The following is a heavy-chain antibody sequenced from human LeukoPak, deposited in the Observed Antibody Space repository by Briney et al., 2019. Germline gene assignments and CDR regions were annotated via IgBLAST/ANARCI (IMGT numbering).Heavy chain of an antibody. D-gene: IGHD3-22*01. CDR1: GFTFSSSG. J-gene: IGHJ4*02. CDR2: ITSGGNT. V-gene: IGHV3-23*01. CDR3: AKAYDSSPAEY. Sequence: GGSLRLSCAGSGFTFSSSGMGWVRQAPGQGLEWVSGITSGGNTYYADSVKGRFTVSRDNSKNTLFLQMNSLRAEDTALYYCAKAYDSSPAEYWGQGTLVTVSS.